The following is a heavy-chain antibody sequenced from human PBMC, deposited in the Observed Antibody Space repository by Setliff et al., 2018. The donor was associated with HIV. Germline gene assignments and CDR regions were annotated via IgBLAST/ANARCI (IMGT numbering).Heavy chain of an antibody. CDR3: AGVSSQFSEWRKDYFEY. Sequence: GASVKVSCKASGYRLTDFYIHWVRQAPGQGLEWMGWITPNSGGTEYAGKFQGRVTLTRDTSINTAYMEVTRLTSDDTAVYYCAGVSSQFSEWRKDYFEYWGRGSLVTVSS. CDR2: ITPNSGGT. J-gene: IGHJ4*02. CDR1: GYRLTDFY. D-gene: IGHD3-3*01. V-gene: IGHV1-2*02.